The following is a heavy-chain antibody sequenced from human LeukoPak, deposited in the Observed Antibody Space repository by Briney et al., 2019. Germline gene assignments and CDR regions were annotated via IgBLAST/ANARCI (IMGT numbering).Heavy chain of an antibody. CDR1: GFTLSNYW. J-gene: IGHJ4*02. Sequence: PGESLRLSCSASGFTLSNYWMCWVRQAPGKGLEWVASIKRDGSEKYFVDSVKGRFTISSDNAKNSVYLQMNSLRVEDTAVYYCARLRFYEFDYWGQGTLVSVSS. D-gene: IGHD3-16*01. CDR2: IKRDGSEK. CDR3: ARLRFYEFDY. V-gene: IGHV3-7*01.